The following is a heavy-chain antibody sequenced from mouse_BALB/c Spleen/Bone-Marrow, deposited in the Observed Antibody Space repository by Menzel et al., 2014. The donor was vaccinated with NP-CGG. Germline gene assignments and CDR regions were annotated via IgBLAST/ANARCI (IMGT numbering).Heavy chain of an antibody. CDR1: GFSLTDYG. J-gene: IGHJ3*01. CDR3: AKHEDRYDWFAY. Sequence: VKVVESGPGLVAPSQSLSITCTVSGFSLTDYGVSWIRQPPGKGLEWLGVIWDGGSTYYNSALKSRLSISKDNSKSQVFLKMHGLQTDDTAMYYCAKHEDRYDWFAYWGQGTLVTVSA. V-gene: IGHV2-6-5*01. CDR2: IWDGGST. D-gene: IGHD2-14*01.